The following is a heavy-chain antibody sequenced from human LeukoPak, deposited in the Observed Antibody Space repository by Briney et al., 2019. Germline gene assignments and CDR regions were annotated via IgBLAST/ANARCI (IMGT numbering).Heavy chain of an antibody. Sequence: GGSLRLSCAASGFTFSSYAMSWVRQAPGKGLEWVSAISGSGGSTYYADSVKGRFTISRDDSKNTLYLQMNSLRVEDTAIYYCARDPLTGSYGVNWLDPWGQGTLVTVSS. J-gene: IGHJ5*02. CDR1: GFTFSSYA. CDR2: ISGSGGST. CDR3: ARDPLTGSYGVNWLDP. V-gene: IGHV3-23*01. D-gene: IGHD1-26*01.